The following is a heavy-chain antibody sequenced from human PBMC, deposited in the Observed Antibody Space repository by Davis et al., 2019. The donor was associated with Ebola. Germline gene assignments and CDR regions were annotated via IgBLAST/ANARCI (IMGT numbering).Heavy chain of an antibody. J-gene: IGHJ4*02. D-gene: IGHD1-26*01. CDR2: ISSSSSYI. Sequence: GGSLRLSCAASGFTFSDYYMNWVRQAPGKGLEWVSSISSSSSYIYYADSVKGRFTISRDNAKNSLYLQMNSLRAEDTAVYYCARDEGGIVGATTWGDRFDYWGQGTLVTVSS. CDR3: ARDEGGIVGATTWGDRFDY. V-gene: IGHV3-21*01. CDR1: GFTFSDYY.